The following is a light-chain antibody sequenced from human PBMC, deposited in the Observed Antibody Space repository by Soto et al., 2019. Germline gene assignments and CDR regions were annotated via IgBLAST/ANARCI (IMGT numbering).Light chain of an antibody. CDR3: QQYDTPPT. V-gene: IGKV1-5*01. J-gene: IGKJ2*01. Sequence: DIQMTQSPSTLSASVGDRVTITCRASQSISNWLAWYQQKPGKAPTLLIFDASRLESGVPSRFSGSGSGTESTLTIDRQQQDYCATYYRQQYDTPPTFGQGTKVAI. CDR1: QSISNW. CDR2: DAS.